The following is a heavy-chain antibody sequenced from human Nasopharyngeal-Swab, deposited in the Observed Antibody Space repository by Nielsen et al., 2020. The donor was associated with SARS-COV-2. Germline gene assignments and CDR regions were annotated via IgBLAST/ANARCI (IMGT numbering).Heavy chain of an antibody. D-gene: IGHD3-22*01. J-gene: IGHJ3*02. Sequence: GSLRLSWAASGFTFSDYYMSWLRLAPGKGLEWVSYISSSSSYTNYADSVKGRFTISRDNAKNSLYLQMNSLRAEDTAVYYCARDSYYYDSSGMGPCAFDIWGQGTMVTVSS. CDR2: ISSSSSYT. CDR1: GFTFSDYY. CDR3: ARDSYYYDSSGMGPCAFDI. V-gene: IGHV3-11*05.